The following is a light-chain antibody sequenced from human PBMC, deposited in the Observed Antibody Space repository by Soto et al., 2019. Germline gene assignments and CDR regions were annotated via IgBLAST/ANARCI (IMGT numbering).Light chain of an antibody. CDR1: STNIGKNY. CDR2: DNN. Sequence: QSVLTQPPSVSAAPGQKVTISCSGTSTNIGKNYVSWYQQFPGTAPKLLIYDNNNRPSGIPDRFSGSKSGTSATLGITGLQTGDEADYYCGTWDSSLSAEVFGGGTKLTVL. J-gene: IGLJ3*02. CDR3: GTWDSSLSAEV. V-gene: IGLV1-51*01.